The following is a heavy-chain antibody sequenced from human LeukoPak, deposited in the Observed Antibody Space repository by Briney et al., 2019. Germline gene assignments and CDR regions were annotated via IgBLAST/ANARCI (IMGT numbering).Heavy chain of an antibody. Sequence: SETLSPTRTVSGGSLSSYYWSWVRQPPREGMEWDGYIYYSGSTNYNPSLKSRVTISVDTSKNQFSLKLSSVTAADTAVYYCARDAAAAGTPFDYWGQGTLVTVSS. D-gene: IGHD6-13*01. CDR1: GGSLSSYY. CDR3: ARDAAAAGTPFDY. CDR2: IYYSGST. J-gene: IGHJ4*02. V-gene: IGHV4-59*01.